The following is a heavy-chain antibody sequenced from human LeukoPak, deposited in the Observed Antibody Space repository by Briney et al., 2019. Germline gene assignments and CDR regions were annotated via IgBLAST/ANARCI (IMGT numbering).Heavy chain of an antibody. D-gene: IGHD3-22*01. Sequence: PGGSLRLSCAASGFTFSSYWMSWVRQAPGKGLEWVANIKQDGSEKNYADSVKGRFTISRDNAKDSLYLQMNSLRADDTAVYYCARVDSSGYFYWPDYWGQGTLVTVSA. CDR1: GFTFSSYW. J-gene: IGHJ4*02. CDR3: ARVDSSGYFYWPDY. V-gene: IGHV3-7*02. CDR2: IKQDGSEK.